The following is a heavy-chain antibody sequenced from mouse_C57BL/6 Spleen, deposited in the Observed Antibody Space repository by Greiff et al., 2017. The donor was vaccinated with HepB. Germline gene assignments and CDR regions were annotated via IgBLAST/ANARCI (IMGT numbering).Heavy chain of an antibody. CDR3: ARDRGWLLNYAMDY. J-gene: IGHJ4*01. D-gene: IGHD2-3*01. CDR2: ISDGGSYT. Sequence: EVKVEESGGGLVKPGGSLKLSCAASGFTFSSYAMSWVRQTPEKRLEWVATISDGGSYTYYPDNVKGRFTISRDNAKNNLYLQMSHLKSEDTAMYYCARDRGWLLNYAMDYWGQGTSVTVSS. V-gene: IGHV5-4*01. CDR1: GFTFSSYA.